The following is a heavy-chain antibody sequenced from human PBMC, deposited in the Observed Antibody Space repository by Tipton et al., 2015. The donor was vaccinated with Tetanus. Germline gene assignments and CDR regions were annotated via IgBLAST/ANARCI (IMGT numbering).Heavy chain of an antibody. J-gene: IGHJ6*02. D-gene: IGHD3-22*01. CDR2: IDPNSGGT. CDR3: ARDRGDYIYYGMDV. CDR1: GYTFTNYY. Sequence: QVQLVQSGAEMKKPGASVKVSCTASGYTFTNYYIYWVRQAPGQGLEWMGWIDPNSGGTVYAQKFQGRVTMTRETSISTAYMELRSLRSDDTAVYYCARDRGDYIYYGMDVWGPGTTVTVS. V-gene: IGHV1-2*02.